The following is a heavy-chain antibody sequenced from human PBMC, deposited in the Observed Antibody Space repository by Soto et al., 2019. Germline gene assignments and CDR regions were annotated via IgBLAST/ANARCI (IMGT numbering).Heavy chain of an antibody. CDR1: GDSYSISTYS. J-gene: IGHJ4*02. CDR3: ARNFDIAATGTAFDS. D-gene: IGHD6-13*01. CDR2: IYQSGVT. Sequence: PSETLSLTCNMSGDSYSISTYSWSWIRQPPGKALQWIGFIYQSGVTSYNPSLASRVSISLDRSNNQCSLKLKSVTAADTAVYYCARNFDIAATGTAFDSWGRGVLVTVSS. V-gene: IGHV4-30-2*01.